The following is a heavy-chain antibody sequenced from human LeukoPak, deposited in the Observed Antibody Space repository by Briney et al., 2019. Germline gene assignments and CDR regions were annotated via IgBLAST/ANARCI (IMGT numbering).Heavy chain of an antibody. J-gene: IGHJ5*02. CDR3: ARRGYCSSTSCYEYWFDP. CDR1: GGSISSSSYY. CDR2: IYYSGST. V-gene: IGHV4-39*01. Sequence: SETLSLTCTVSGGSISSSSYYWGWIRQPPGKGLEWIGIIYYSGSTYYNPSIKSRLTISVDTSKNQFSLKLSSVAATDTAVYYCARRGYCSSTSCYEYWFDPWGQGTLVTVYS. D-gene: IGHD2-2*01.